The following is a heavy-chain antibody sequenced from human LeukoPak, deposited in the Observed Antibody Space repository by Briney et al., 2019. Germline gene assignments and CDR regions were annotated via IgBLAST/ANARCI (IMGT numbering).Heavy chain of an antibody. J-gene: IGHJ4*02. V-gene: IGHV3-48*04. CDR2: ISGSSNNI. CDR3: ARALGRFFEY. Sequence: GGSLRLSCVASGFTLSSYWMSWVRQAPGKGLEWVSYISGSSNNIYYADSVKGRFTISRDNAKNSLHLQMNSLRAEDTAVYYCARALGRFFEYWGQGTLVTVSS. CDR1: GFTLSSYW. D-gene: IGHD3-10*01.